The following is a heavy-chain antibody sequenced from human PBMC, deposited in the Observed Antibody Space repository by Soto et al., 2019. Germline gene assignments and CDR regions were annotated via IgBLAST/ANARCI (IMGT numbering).Heavy chain of an antibody. D-gene: IGHD2-15*01. J-gene: IGHJ6*04. Sequence: SETLSLTCTVSGGSISSSSYYWGWIRQPPGKGLEWIGSIYYSGSTYYNPSLKSRVTISVDTSKNQFSLKLSSVTAADTAVYYCASTLGYCSGGSCYPSIVWGKGTTVTVSS. CDR2: IYYSGST. CDR3: ASTLGYCSGGSCYPSIV. V-gene: IGHV4-39*01. CDR1: GGSISSSSYY.